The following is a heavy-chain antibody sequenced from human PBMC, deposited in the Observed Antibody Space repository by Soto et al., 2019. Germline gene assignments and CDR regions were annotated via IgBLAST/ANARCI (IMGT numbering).Heavy chain of an antibody. Sequence: SVKVSCKASGYTFTGYHMHWVRQAPGQGLEWMGWINPNSGGTDYAQKFQGRGTMTRATSISTANMEESRLSTDDTAVYYCARDRRFYDSGTYDIANDAFDVWGQWTMVTV. CDR3: ARDRRFYDSGTYDIANDAFDV. CDR1: GYTFTGYH. D-gene: IGHD3-22*01. J-gene: IGHJ3*01. V-gene: IGHV1-2*02. CDR2: INPNSGGT.